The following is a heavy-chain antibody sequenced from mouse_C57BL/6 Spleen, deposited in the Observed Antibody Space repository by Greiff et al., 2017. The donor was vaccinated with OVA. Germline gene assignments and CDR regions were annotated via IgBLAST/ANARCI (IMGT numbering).Heavy chain of an antibody. Sequence: VQLQQSGAELVRPGTSVKVSCKASGYAFTNYLIEWVKQRPGQGLEWIGVINPGSGGTNYNEKFKGKATLTADKSSSTAYMQLSSLTSEDSAVYFCAREAVTKDAMDYWGQGTSVIVSS. D-gene: IGHD2-3*01. CDR1: GYAFTNYL. J-gene: IGHJ4*01. CDR2: INPGSGGT. V-gene: IGHV1-54*01. CDR3: AREAVTKDAMDY.